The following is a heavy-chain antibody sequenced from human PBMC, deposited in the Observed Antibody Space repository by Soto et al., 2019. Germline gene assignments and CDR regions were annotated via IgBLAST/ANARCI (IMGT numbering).Heavy chain of an antibody. CDR2: IKHSGGT. CDR1: GGSFSGYY. V-gene: IGHV4-34*01. CDR3: ARTYYYRSGTYFAWFDP. J-gene: IGHJ5*02. Sequence: QVRLKQRGAGLLKPSETLSLTCDVYGGSFSGYYWSWIRQSPGKGLEWIGQIKHSGGTNYNPLLKSRVTTSVDTPRNLFSLKLRSVTAADTAVYFCARTYYYRSGTYFAWFDPWGQGTLVTVSS. D-gene: IGHD3-10*01.